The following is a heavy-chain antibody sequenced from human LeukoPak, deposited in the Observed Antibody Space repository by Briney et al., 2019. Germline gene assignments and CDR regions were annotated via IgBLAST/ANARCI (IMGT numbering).Heavy chain of an antibody. J-gene: IGHJ5*02. Sequence: GGSLRLSCAASGFTFSSYGIHWVRQAPGKGLEWVAFIRYDGSNKYYADSVKGRFTISRDNSKNTLYLQMNSLRAADTAVYYCAKDHLMYVVPAAKSWFDPWGQGTLVTVSS. V-gene: IGHV3-30*02. CDR1: GFTFSSYG. CDR2: IRYDGSNK. D-gene: IGHD2-2*01. CDR3: AKDHLMYVVPAAKSWFDP.